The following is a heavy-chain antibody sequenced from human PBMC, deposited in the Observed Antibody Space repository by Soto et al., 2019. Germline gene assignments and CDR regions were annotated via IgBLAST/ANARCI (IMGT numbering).Heavy chain of an antibody. V-gene: IGHV4-34*01. CDR1: GGSFSGYY. CDR2: INHSGST. J-gene: IGHJ4*02. CDR3: ARGRFPIDY. Sequence: QVQLQQWGAGLLKPSETLSLTCAVYGGSFSGYYWSWIRQPPGKGLEWSGEINHSGSTNYNPSLKSRVTISVDTSKDQFSLKLSSVTAADTAVYYCARGRFPIDYWGQGTLVTVSS. D-gene: IGHD2-21*01.